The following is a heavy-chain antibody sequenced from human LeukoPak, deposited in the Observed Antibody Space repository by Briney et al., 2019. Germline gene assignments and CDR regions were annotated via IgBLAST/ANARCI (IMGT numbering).Heavy chain of an antibody. CDR3: ARQTFGALYFDS. CDR1: GGSISSGSYY. J-gene: IGHJ4*02. Sequence: KPSETLSLTCTVSGGSISSGSYYWSWIRQPAGKGLEWIGRIYTSGSTNYNPSLKSRVTISVDTSKNQFSLKLSSVTAADTAVYYCARQTFGALYFDSWGQGTLVTVSS. V-gene: IGHV4-61*02. D-gene: IGHD3-10*01. CDR2: IYTSGST.